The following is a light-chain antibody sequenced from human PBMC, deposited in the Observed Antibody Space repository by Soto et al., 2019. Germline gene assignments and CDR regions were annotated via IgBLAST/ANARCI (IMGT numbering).Light chain of an antibody. V-gene: IGLV4-69*01. CDR2: LNSDGSH. CDR3: QTWGTGAHVV. CDR1: SGHSSYA. J-gene: IGLJ2*01. Sequence: QLVLTQSPSASASLGASVKLTCTLSSGHSSYAIAWHQQQPEKGPRYLMKLNSDGSHSKGDGIPDRFSGSSSGAERYLTISSLPSEDEADYYCQTWGTGAHVVFGGGTKVTVL.